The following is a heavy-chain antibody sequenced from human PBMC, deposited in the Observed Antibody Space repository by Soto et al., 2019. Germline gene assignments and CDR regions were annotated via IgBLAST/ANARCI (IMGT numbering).Heavy chain of an antibody. Sequence: SETLSLTCTVSGGSGNSGSYYWSWIRQPPGKGLEWIGYIHYSGSTNYSPSLKSRVTISVDTSKNQFSLKLSSVTAADTAVYYCARVYAYYFDYWGQGTLVTVSS. CDR3: ARVYAYYFDY. CDR1: GGSGNSGSYY. J-gene: IGHJ4*02. D-gene: IGHD2-8*01. V-gene: IGHV4-61*01. CDR2: IHYSGST.